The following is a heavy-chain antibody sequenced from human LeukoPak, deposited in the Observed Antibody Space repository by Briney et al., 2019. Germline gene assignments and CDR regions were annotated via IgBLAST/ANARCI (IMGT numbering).Heavy chain of an antibody. CDR2: VSGGGGTT. D-gene: IGHD6-13*01. CDR1: GFTFSSYA. Sequence: GGSLRLSCAASGFTFSSYAMSWVRQAPGKGLEWVSTVSGGGGTTYYADSVKGRFTISRDNSKNTLYVQMNSLRAEDTAVYYCAKEGYSRGYYSYYYMDVWGKGTTVTVSS. CDR3: AKEGYSRGYYSYYYMDV. V-gene: IGHV3-23*01. J-gene: IGHJ6*03.